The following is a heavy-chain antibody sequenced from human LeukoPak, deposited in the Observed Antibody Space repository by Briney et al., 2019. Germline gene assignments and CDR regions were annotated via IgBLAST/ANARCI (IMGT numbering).Heavy chain of an antibody. CDR2: MWYDGNKE. V-gene: IGHV3-33*01. Sequence: PGRSLRLSCAASGFTFSSYVRHWVRQAPGKGLEWVAVMWYDGNKEYYAGSVKGRFTISRDISKSTVYLQMDSLRAEDTAVYYCARPPQQWVWFFHYWGQGTLVTVSS. D-gene: IGHD6-19*01. CDR3: ARPPQQWVWFFHY. J-gene: IGHJ4*02. CDR1: GFTFSSYV.